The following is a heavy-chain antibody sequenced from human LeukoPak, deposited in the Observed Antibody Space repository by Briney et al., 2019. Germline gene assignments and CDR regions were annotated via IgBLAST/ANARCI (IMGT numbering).Heavy chain of an antibody. D-gene: IGHD1-7*01. V-gene: IGHV3-23*01. Sequence: GGSLRLSCAASGFIFSTYGMTWFRQAPGRGLEWVSGISGSGGSTYYADFVKGRFTISRDNSKNTLYLQMNSLRAEDTAVYYCAKVMNYQYYYGMDVWGQGTTVTVSS. J-gene: IGHJ6*02. CDR2: ISGSGGST. CDR3: AKVMNYQYYYGMDV. CDR1: GFIFSTYG.